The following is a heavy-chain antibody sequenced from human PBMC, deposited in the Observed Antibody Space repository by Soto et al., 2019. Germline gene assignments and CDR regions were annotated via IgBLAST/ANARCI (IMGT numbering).Heavy chain of an antibody. CDR3: ARGIVATVDFDY. V-gene: IGHV3-21*01. J-gene: IGHJ4*02. D-gene: IGHD5-12*01. CDR2: ISSSSSYI. Sequence: APGKGLEWVSSISSSSSYIYYADSVKGRFTISRDNAKNSLYLQMNSLRAEDTAVYYCARGIVATVDFDYWGQGTLVTVSS.